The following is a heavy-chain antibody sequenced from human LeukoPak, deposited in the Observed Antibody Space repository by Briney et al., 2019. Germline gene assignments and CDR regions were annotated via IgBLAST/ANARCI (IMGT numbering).Heavy chain of an antibody. CDR2: INPNNGGT. CDR1: GFTFRNYG. D-gene: IGHD1-26*01. V-gene: IGHV1-2*02. J-gene: IGHJ1*01. CDR3: ARDWAWEQVWFQH. Sequence: GRSLRLSCAASGFTFRNYGMHWVRQAPGQGLEWMGWINPNNGGTNYAQKFQGRVTMTRDTSISTAYMELSRLRSDDTAVYYCARDWAWEQVWFQHWGQGTQVIVSS.